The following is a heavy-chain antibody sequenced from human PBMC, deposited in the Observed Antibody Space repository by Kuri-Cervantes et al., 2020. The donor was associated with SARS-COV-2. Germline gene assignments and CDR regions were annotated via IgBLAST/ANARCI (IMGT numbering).Heavy chain of an antibody. V-gene: IGHV4-59*01. J-gene: IGHJ6*02. CDR2: IHYSGST. D-gene: IGHD1-26*01. Sequence: ESLKISCTVSGGSISSYYWTWMRQPPGKGLEWIGNIHYSGSTNYNTPLDSRVTISVDTSKNQLSLRLSSVTAADTAVYYCARLGATKGSYYYGVDVWGQGTTVTVSS. CDR1: GGSISSYY. CDR3: ARLGATKGSYYYGVDV.